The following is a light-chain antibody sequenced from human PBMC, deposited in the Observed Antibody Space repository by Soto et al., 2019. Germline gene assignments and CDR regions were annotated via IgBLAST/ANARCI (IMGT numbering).Light chain of an antibody. CDR1: QSVTSSS. J-gene: IGKJ1*01. Sequence: EIVLTQSPGTLSLSPGERATLSCRASQSVTSSSLAWYQQKPGQAPRLLIYAASSRATGIPDRFSGSGSGTDFTLSIRRLEPEDFSIYYCHQYGSPPQTFGQGIRVEVK. V-gene: IGKV3-20*01. CDR3: HQYGSPPQT. CDR2: AAS.